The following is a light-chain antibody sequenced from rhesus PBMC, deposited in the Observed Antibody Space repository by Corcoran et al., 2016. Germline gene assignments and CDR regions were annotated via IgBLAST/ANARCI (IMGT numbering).Light chain of an antibody. Sequence: DIQMTQSPSSLSSSVGDRVTITCRASQGLSNWLAWYQQKPGKAPKLLIYRASNLETGVPSMFSGRGSGTDFTLTISRRQPEDIATYYCQQHDDSPLTFGGGTKVELK. CDR3: QQHDDSPLT. CDR1: QGLSNW. CDR2: RAS. V-gene: IGKV1-69*01. J-gene: IGKJ4*01.